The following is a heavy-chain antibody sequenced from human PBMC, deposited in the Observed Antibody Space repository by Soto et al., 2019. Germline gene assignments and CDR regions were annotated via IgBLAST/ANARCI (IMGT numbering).Heavy chain of an antibody. CDR1: GFTFSSYA. J-gene: IGHJ4*02. CDR3: ARDGVIVVVITPNPGYYFDY. CDR2: ISYDGSNK. V-gene: IGHV3-30-3*01. D-gene: IGHD3-22*01. Sequence: GGSLRLSCAASGFTFSSYAMHWVRQAPGKGLEWVAVISYDGSNKYYADSVKGRFTISRDNSKNTLYLQMNSPRAEDTAVYYCARDGVIVVVITPNPGYYFDYWGQGTLVTVSS.